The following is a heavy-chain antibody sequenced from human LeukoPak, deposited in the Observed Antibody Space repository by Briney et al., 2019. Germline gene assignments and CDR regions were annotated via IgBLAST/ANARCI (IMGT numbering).Heavy chain of an antibody. Sequence: PGGSLRLSCAASGFSFSSYSMNWVRQAPGKGLECVSFISSRSSYIYYADSVKGRFTISRDNARNSLYLQMNSLRAEDTAVFYCARDQGYSYGYESYYYYGMDVWGQGTTVTVYS. CDR2: ISSRSSYI. J-gene: IGHJ6*02. CDR1: GFSFSSYS. V-gene: IGHV3-21*01. CDR3: ARDQGYSYGYESYYYYGMDV. D-gene: IGHD5-18*01.